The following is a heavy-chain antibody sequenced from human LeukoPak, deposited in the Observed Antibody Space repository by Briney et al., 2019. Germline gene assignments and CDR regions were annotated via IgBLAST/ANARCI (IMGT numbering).Heavy chain of an antibody. CDR2: MSDSVTS. CDR3: ATIKRGYPFGYFDF. Sequence: PSETLSLTCTVSGGSFSSHYWGWIRQSPGKGLEWIAYMFDSVTSKDNMSDSVTSKDNPSLKSRLTLSADTSKNQFPLRLSYVTAADTAVYYCATIKRGYPFGYFDFWGQGILVTVSS. V-gene: IGHV4-59*11. CDR1: GGSFSSHY. D-gene: IGHD5-18*01. J-gene: IGHJ4*02.